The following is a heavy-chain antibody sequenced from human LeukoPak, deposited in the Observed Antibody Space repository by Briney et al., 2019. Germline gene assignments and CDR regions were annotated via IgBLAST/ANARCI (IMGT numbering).Heavy chain of an antibody. CDR1: GYTFTSFD. CDR3: ARGQPSSGPVAYFDY. Sequence: ASVKVSCKASGYTFTSFDINWVRQATGQGLEWMRWMNPNSGNTGYAQKFQGRVTMTRNTSISTAYMELSSLRSEDTAVYYCARGQPSSGPVAYFDYWGQGTLVTVSS. D-gene: IGHD6-19*01. J-gene: IGHJ4*02. CDR2: MNPNSGNT. V-gene: IGHV1-8*01.